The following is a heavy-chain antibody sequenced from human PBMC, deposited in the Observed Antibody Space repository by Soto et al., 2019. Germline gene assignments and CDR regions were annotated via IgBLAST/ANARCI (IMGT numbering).Heavy chain of an antibody. CDR2: ISGSGGTT. D-gene: IGHD6-13*01. J-gene: IGHJ5*02. V-gene: IGHV3-23*01. CDR1: AFSLTHYV. Sequence: GGSLRLSCAASAFSLTHYVMNWVRQAPGKGLEWVSDISGSGGTTYYADSVKGRFTISRDNSKNTLYLQMNSLRAEDTAVYYCAQSHRIAALNWFEPWGQGTLVTVSS. CDR3: AQSHRIAALNWFEP.